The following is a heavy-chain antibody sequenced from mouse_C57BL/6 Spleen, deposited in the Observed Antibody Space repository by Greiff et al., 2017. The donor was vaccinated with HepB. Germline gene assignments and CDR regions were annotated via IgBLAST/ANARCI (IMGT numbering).Heavy chain of an antibody. Sequence: EVKLMESGGGLVKPGGSLKLSCTASGFTFSDYGMHWVRQAPEKGLEWVAYISSGSSTIYYADTVKGRFTISRDNAKNTLFLQMTSLRSEDTAMYDCARSLITTVVATDYWGQGTTLTVSS. CDR1: GFTFSDYG. D-gene: IGHD1-1*01. CDR3: ARSLITTVVATDY. V-gene: IGHV5-17*01. J-gene: IGHJ2*01. CDR2: ISSGSSTI.